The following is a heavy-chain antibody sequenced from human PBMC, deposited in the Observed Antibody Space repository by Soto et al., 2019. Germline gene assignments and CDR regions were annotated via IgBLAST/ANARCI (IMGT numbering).Heavy chain of an antibody. CDR3: AKDHEDSSGWLDY. CDR2: ISYDGSNK. D-gene: IGHD6-19*01. CDR1: GVTFSSYG. Sequence: QVQLVESGGGVVQPGRSLRLSCAASGVTFSSYGMHWVRQAPGKGLEWVAVISYDGSNKYYADSVKGRFTISRDNSKNTLYLQMNSLRAEDTAVYYCAKDHEDSSGWLDYWGQGTLVTVSS. J-gene: IGHJ4*02. V-gene: IGHV3-30*18.